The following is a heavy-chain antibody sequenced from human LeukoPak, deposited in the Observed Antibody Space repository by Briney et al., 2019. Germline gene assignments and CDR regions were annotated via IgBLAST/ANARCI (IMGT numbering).Heavy chain of an antibody. Sequence: GGSLRLSCAASGFTFSSYAMHWVRQAPGKGLEWVAVISYDGSNKYYADSVKGRFTISRDNSKNTLYLQMNSLRAEDTAVYYCAREFPIYYYMDVWGKGTTVTVSS. CDR3: AREFPIYYYMDV. CDR2: ISYDGSNK. V-gene: IGHV3-30*04. CDR1: GFTFSSYA. J-gene: IGHJ6*03.